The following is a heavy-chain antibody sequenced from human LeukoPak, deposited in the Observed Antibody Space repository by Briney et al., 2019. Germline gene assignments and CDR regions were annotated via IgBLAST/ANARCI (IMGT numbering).Heavy chain of an antibody. J-gene: IGHJ4*02. CDR2: ISSSSSTI. CDR3: ARDSGYYYDSSGD. V-gene: IGHV3-48*01. D-gene: IGHD3-22*01. Sequence: GGSLRLSCAASGFTFSSYSMNWVRQAPGKGLEWVSYISSSSSTIYYADSVEGRFTISRDNAKNSLYLQMNSLRAEDTAVYYCARDSGYYYDSSGDWGQGTLVTVSS. CDR1: GFTFSSYS.